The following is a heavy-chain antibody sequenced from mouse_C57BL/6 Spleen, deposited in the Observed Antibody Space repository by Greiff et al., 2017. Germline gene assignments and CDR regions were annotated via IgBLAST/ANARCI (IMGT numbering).Heavy chain of an antibody. D-gene: IGHD2-1*01. CDR1: GYTFTSYW. Sequence: VQLQQPGAELVMPGASVKLSCKASGYTFTSYWMHWVKQRPGQGLEWIGEIDPSDSYTNYNQKFKGKSTLTVDKSSSTAYMQLSSLTSEDSAVYYCARPIYYGNSWFAYWGQGTLVTVSA. V-gene: IGHV1-69*01. CDR2: IDPSDSYT. J-gene: IGHJ3*01. CDR3: ARPIYYGNSWFAY.